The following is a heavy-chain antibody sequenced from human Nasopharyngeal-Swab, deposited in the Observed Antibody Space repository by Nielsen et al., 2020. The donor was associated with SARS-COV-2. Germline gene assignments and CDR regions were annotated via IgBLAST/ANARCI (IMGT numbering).Heavy chain of an antibody. CDR1: GFTFSSYA. D-gene: IGHD3-22*01. CDR2: ISRTYST. V-gene: IGHV3-23*01. J-gene: IGHJ6*02. Sequence: GSLKISCVASGFTFSSYAMNWVRQAPGKGLEWVSAISRTYSTYYADSVRGRFTVSRDNSKNTLYLQMNSLRAEDTAVYYCARDDSSESYYYGMDVWGQGTTVTVSS. CDR3: ARDDSSESYYYGMDV.